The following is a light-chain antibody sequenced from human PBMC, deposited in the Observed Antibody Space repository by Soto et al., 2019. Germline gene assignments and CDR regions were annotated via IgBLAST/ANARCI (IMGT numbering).Light chain of an antibody. CDR2: GVS. J-gene: IGKJ2*01. CDR1: QDLHID. V-gene: IGKV3-15*01. CDR3: QQYATWPRT. Sequence: ETLMTQSPATLSVSPGETVTLSCRSSQDLHIDLAWYHQKPGQAPTLLIYGVSARAPGVPARFSGAGSGTEFTLTIRSLQSADFGVYYCQQYATWPRTFXQGTKL.